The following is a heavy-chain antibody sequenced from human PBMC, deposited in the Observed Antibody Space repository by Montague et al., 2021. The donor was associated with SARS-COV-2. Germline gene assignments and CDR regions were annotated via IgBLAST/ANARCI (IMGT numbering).Heavy chain of an antibody. V-gene: IGHV4-59*01. CDR3: ARGGDMNWFDP. J-gene: IGHJ5*02. CDR2: IYYSWSA. Sequence: SETLSLTCTVSGGSISSYYWSWIRLPPGKGLEWIGYIYYSWSANYNPSLTRRVTISVDTSKTQFSLTLSAVAAADTAVYYCARGGDMNWFDPWGQGTLVTVSS. CDR1: GGSISSYY. D-gene: IGHD2-21*01.